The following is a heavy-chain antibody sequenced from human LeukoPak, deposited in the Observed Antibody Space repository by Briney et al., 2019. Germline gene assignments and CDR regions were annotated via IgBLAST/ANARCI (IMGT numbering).Heavy chain of an antibody. CDR3: ARDLRGYYYDSSGYVPGLDY. D-gene: IGHD3-22*01. J-gene: IGHJ4*02. Sequence: GGSLRLSCAASGFTFSSYSMNWVRQAPGKGLEWVSSISSSSSYIYYADSVKGRFTISRDNAKNSLYLQMNSLRAEDTAVYYCARDLRGYYYDSSGYVPGLDYWGQGTLVTVSS. CDR2: ISSSSSYI. V-gene: IGHV3-21*01. CDR1: GFTFSSYS.